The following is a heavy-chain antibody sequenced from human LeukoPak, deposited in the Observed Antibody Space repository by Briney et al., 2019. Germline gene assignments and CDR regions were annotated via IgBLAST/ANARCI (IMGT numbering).Heavy chain of an antibody. CDR1: GFTFSSYA. Sequence: PGGSLRLSCAASGFTFSSYAMSWVRQAPGKGLEWVSAISGSGGSTYYADSVKGRFTISRDNSKNTLYLQMNSLRAEDTAVYYCEVHDYYGSGSWGQGTLVTVSS. CDR3: EVHDYYGSGS. CDR2: ISGSGGST. D-gene: IGHD3-10*01. V-gene: IGHV3-23*01. J-gene: IGHJ4*02.